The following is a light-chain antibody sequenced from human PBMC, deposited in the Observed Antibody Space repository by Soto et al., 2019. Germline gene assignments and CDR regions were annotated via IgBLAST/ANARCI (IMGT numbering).Light chain of an antibody. J-gene: IGLJ1*01. CDR3: SSYTSSSLYV. V-gene: IGLV2-14*01. CDR1: SSEVGGYNY. Sequence: QSALTQPASVSGSPGQSITISCTGTSSEVGGYNYVSWYQQHPGKAPKLMIYDVSNRPSGVSNRFSGSKSGNTASLTISGIQAEDEADYYCSSYTSSSLYVFGTGTKVTVL. CDR2: DVS.